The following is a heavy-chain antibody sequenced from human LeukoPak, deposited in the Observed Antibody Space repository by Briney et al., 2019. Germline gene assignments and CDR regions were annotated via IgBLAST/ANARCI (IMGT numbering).Heavy chain of an antibody. CDR3: AREGYYYYYGMDV. V-gene: IGHV3-53*01. CDR2: IYSGGST. Sequence: GGSLRLSCAASGFTVSSNYMSWVRQAPGRGLEWVSVIYSGGSTYYADYVKGRFTISRDNSKNTLYLQMNSLRAEDTAVYYCAREGYYYYYGMDVWGQGTTVTVSS. J-gene: IGHJ6*02. CDR1: GFTVSSNY.